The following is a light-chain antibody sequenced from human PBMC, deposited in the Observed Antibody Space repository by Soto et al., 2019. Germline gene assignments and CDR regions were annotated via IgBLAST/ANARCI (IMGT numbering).Light chain of an antibody. J-gene: IGLJ7*01. CDR2: EVS. CDR1: DDDVGIYNY. V-gene: IGLV2-14*01. Sequence: QSALTQPASVSGSPGQSITISCTGTDDDVGIYNYVSWYQQHPGKAPKLILYEVSNRPSGISHRFSGSKSDNTASLTISGLQPEDEADYYCSSSTSSNFPVFGGGTQLTVL. CDR3: SSSTSSNFPV.